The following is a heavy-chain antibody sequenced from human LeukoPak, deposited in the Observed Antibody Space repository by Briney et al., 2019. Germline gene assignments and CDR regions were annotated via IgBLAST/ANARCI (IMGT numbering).Heavy chain of an antibody. CDR3: ARDSASQEGAMVTSFDY. Sequence: ASVKVSCKGSGYTFTSYGISWVRQAPGQGLEWMGWISGYNGNTNYAQKFQGGVTMTTDTSTSTAYMELRSLRSDDTAVYYCARDSASQEGAMVTSFDYWGQGTLVTVSS. D-gene: IGHD5-18*01. CDR1: GYTFTSYG. J-gene: IGHJ4*02. CDR2: ISGYNGNT. V-gene: IGHV1-18*01.